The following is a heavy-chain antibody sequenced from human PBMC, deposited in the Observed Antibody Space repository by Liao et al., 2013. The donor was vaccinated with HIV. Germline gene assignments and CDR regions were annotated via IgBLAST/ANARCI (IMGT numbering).Heavy chain of an antibody. CDR1: GDLIRRDNYY. V-gene: IGHV4-61*02. Sequence: QVRLQESGPGLVKPSQTLSLTCTVSGDLIRRDNYYWTWIRQPAGKGLEWIGRMYTSGSTNYNPSLKSRVTMSVDTSKNQFSLKLSSVTAADTAVYYCARASDFWSGYYRTFYFDYWGQGTLVTVSS. J-gene: IGHJ4*02. CDR3: ARASDFWSGYYRTFYFDY. D-gene: IGHD3-3*01. CDR2: MYTSGST.